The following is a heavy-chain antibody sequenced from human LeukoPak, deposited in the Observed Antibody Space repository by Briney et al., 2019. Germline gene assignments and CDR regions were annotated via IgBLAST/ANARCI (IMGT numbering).Heavy chain of an antibody. CDR3: AKDGGVLLWFGELLYPNYFDY. CDR2: ISGSGGST. CDR1: GFTFSSYA. D-gene: IGHD3-10*01. J-gene: IGHJ4*02. V-gene: IGHV3-23*01. Sequence: GGSLRLSCAASGFTFSSYAMSWVRQAPGKGLEWVSAISGSGGSTYYADSVKGRFTISRDNSKNTLYLQMNSLRAEVTAVYYCAKDGGVLLWFGELLYPNYFDYWGQGTLVTVSS.